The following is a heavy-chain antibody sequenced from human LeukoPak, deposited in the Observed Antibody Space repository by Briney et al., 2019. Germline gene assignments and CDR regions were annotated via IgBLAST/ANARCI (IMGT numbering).Heavy chain of an antibody. CDR3: ARGGASSIPLDY. CDR1: GFTFSSYW. V-gene: IGHV4-59*01. J-gene: IGHJ4*02. CDR2: ISNSGST. D-gene: IGHD1-26*01. Sequence: GSLRLSCAASGFTFSSYWMSWIRQPPGKGPEWIGHISNSGSTYYSPSLSSRVTISLDTSKNQFSLKLRSVTAADTAVYYCARGGASSIPLDYWGRGTLVTVSS.